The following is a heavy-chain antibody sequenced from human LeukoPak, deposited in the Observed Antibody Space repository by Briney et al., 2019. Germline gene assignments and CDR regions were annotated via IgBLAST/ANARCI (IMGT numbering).Heavy chain of an antibody. J-gene: IGHJ5*02. V-gene: IGHV3-30*02. Sequence: GGSLRLSCAASGFMFKTYAMHWVRQAPGKGLEWVAFIQYDGSTQYYTDSVKGRFTISRDNSKDSLYLEVSSLRPEDTAVYYCARVGYCDSGNCFSARSFDRWGQGTPVTVSS. CDR1: GFMFKTYA. D-gene: IGHD2-15*01. CDR2: IQYDGSTQ. CDR3: ARVGYCDSGNCFSARSFDR.